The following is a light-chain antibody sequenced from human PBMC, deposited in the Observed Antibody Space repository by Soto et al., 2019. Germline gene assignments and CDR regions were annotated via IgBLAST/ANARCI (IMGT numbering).Light chain of an antibody. CDR1: QSVSSY. J-gene: IGKJ4*01. V-gene: IGKV3-11*01. CDR2: DAF. Sequence: EIVLTQSPATLSLSPGERATLSCRASQSVSSYFAWYQQKPGQAPRLLIYDAFTRATGIPARFSGSGSGTDFTLTISSLEPEDVAIYYCQKHSSSPLTFGGGTMVEIK. CDR3: QKHSSSPLT.